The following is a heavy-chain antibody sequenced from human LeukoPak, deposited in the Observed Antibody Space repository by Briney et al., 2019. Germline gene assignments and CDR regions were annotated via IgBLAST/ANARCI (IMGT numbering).Heavy chain of an antibody. Sequence: SETLSLTCAVYGGSFSGYYWSWIRQPPGKGLEWIGEINHSGSTNYNPSLKSRVTISVDTSKNQFSLKLSSVTAADTAVYYCARGGYYDLWFRLTYWYYFDYWGQGTLVTVSS. CDR2: INHSGST. CDR3: ARGGYYDLWFRLTYWYYFDY. D-gene: IGHD3-3*01. J-gene: IGHJ4*02. V-gene: IGHV4-34*01. CDR1: GGSFSGYY.